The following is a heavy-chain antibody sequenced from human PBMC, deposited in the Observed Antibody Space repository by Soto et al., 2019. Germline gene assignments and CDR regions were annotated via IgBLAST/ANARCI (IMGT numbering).Heavy chain of an antibody. CDR1: GFSFSKYA. CDR2: IYGSGSTK. D-gene: IGHD2-21*02. V-gene: IGHV3-23*05. Sequence: VGSLRLSCSASGFSFSKYAMIWVRQAPGKGQEWVSGIYGSGSTKDYAASVKGRFTISRDNSKNTVYLEMNNLRAEDTAMYYCAKDAVSGDGLWLASDWGQGTLVTVSS. CDR3: AKDAVSGDGLWLASD. J-gene: IGHJ4*02.